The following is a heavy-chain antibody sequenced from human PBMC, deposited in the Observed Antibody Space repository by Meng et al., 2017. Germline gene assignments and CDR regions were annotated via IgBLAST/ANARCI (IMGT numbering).Heavy chain of an antibody. CDR3: ARAGVGYYDSSGPYSY. CDR2: IYHSGST. J-gene: IGHJ4*02. V-gene: IGHV4-4*02. D-gene: IGHD3-22*01. CDR1: GGSIRSSNW. Sequence: VQLEDSRPGLVKPSGPLSLTWAVSGGSIRSSNWWSCVRQPPGKGLEWIGEIYHSGSTNYNPSLKSRVTISVDKSKNQFSLKLSSVTAADTAVYYCARAGVGYYDSSGPYSYWGQGTLVTVSS.